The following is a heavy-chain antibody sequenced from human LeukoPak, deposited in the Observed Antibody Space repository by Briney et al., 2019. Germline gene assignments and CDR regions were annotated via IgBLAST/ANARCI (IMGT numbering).Heavy chain of an antibody. V-gene: IGHV4-30-4*01. CDR1: GGSISSGDYY. Sequence: SQTLSLTCTVSGGSISSGDYYWSWIRQPPGKGLEWIGHLYYSANTSYYNPSLKSRLTISLDTSKNQFSLKLSSVTAADTAVYYCARDSYSSIQVWGQGTLVTVSS. D-gene: IGHD6-13*01. CDR2: LYYSANTS. J-gene: IGHJ4*02. CDR3: ARDSYSSIQV.